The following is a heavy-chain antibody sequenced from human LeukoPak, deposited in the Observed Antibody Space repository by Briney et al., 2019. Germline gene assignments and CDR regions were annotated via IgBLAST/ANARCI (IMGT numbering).Heavy chain of an antibody. CDR1: GGPISSSSYY. CDR3: ARYYYYYYYLDV. J-gene: IGHJ6*03. Sequence: PSETLSLTCTVSGGPISSSSYYWGWIRQPPGKGLEWIGSIYYRGSTYYNPSLKSRVTISVDTSKNQFSLKLSSVTAADTAVYYCARYYYYYYYLDVWGKGATVTVSS. CDR2: IYYRGST. V-gene: IGHV4-39*01.